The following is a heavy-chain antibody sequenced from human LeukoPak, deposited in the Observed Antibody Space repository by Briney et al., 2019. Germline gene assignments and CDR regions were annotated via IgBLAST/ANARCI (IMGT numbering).Heavy chain of an antibody. Sequence: PGGSLRLSCAASGFTVSTNYMSWVRQAPGKGLEWVSIIYSGGSTYYADSVKGRFTISRDNSKNTLYLQMNSLRTDDTAVYYCAREIFGSGSYPDFWGQGALVTVSS. CDR3: AREIFGSGSYPDF. D-gene: IGHD3-10*01. CDR1: GFTVSTNY. V-gene: IGHV3-66*02. CDR2: IYSGGST. J-gene: IGHJ4*02.